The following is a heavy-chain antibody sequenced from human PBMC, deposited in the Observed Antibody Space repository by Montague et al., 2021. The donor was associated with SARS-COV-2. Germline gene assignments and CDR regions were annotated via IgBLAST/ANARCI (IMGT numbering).Heavy chain of an antibody. Sequence: SLRLSCAASGFTFTNYWLSWLRQAPGKGPEWVANINQGGTEIHYLDSVNGRFTISRDNAKNSLYLQKNSLRAEDTAVYYCAGRNYGGDKYYYYDMDVWGQGTTVTVSS. D-gene: IGHD4-23*01. CDR2: INQGGTEI. V-gene: IGHV3-7*01. CDR3: AGRNYGGDKYYYYDMDV. J-gene: IGHJ6*02. CDR1: GFTFTNYW.